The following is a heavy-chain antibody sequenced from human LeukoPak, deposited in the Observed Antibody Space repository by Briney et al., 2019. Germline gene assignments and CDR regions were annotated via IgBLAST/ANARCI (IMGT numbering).Heavy chain of an antibody. CDR3: ARGFRYCSGGSCYPGVSWFDP. CDR1: GDSISSTTYN. CDR2: IYYTGIT. V-gene: IGHV4-39*01. Sequence: PSETLSLTCTVSGDSISSTTYNWGWIRQPPGKGLEWIGSIYYTGITYYNPSLKSRVTMSIDTSENQFSLNLNSVTAADTAVYYCARGFRYCSGGSCYPGVSWFDPWGQGTLVTVSS. D-gene: IGHD2-15*01. J-gene: IGHJ5*02.